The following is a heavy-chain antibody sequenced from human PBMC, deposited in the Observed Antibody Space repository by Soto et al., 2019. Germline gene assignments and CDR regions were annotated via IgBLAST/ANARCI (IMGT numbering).Heavy chain of an antibody. D-gene: IGHD6-19*01. V-gene: IGHV3-23*01. CDR2: ISGSGGST. CDR1: GFTFSSYA. J-gene: IGHJ5*02. Sequence: GGSLRLSCAASGFTFSSYAMSWVRQAPGKGLEWVSAISGSGGSTYYADSVKGRFTISRDNSKNTLYLQMNSLRAEDTAVYYCAKDRSIAVVGTTSVFDPWGQGTLVTVSS. CDR3: AKDRSIAVVGTTSVFDP.